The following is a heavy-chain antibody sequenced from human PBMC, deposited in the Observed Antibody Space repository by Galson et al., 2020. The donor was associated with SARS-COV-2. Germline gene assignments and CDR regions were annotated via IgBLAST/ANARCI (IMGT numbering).Heavy chain of an antibody. CDR2: ITNRGSTI. D-gene: IGHD2-15*01. J-gene: IGHJ4*02. Sequence: GGSLRLSCAASGFTFSSYAMHWVRQAPGKGLEWLSYITNRGSTIHYADSVRGRFTISRDNAQNSLLLQMTSLRAEDTALYYCARWGCSGGSCFAGAYFDHWGPGTKVTVSS. CDR3: ARWGCSGGSCFAGAYFDH. CDR1: GFTFSSYA. V-gene: IGHV3-48*03.